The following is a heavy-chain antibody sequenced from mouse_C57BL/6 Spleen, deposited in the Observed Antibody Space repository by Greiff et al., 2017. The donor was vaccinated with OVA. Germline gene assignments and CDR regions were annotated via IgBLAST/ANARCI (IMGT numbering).Heavy chain of an antibody. CDR1: CYSITSGYY. CDR2: ISYYGSN. D-gene: IGHD2-3*01. V-gene: IGHV3-6*01. J-gene: IGHJ4*01. CDR3: ARGDGNQLMDY. Sequence: EVKLMESGPGLVKPSQSLSLLCSVTCYSITSGYYWNWIRQFPGNTLVWMGYISYYGSNNHNPSLKNRISITRDTAKNQSFLKLNSVTTEYTATYYCARGDGNQLMDYWGQGTSDTVSS.